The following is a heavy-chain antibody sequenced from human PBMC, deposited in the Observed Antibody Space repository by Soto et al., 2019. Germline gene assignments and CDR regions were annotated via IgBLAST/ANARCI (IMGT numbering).Heavy chain of an antibody. Sequence: SVKVSCKASGGTFSSYTISWVRQAPGQGLEWMGRIIPILGIANYAQKFQGRVTMTRNTSISTAYMELSSLRSADTAVYYCARLAGNDAFDIWGQGTMVTVSS. CDR2: IIPILGIA. J-gene: IGHJ3*02. V-gene: IGHV1-69*02. D-gene: IGHD6-19*01. CDR1: GGTFSSYT. CDR3: ARLAGNDAFDI.